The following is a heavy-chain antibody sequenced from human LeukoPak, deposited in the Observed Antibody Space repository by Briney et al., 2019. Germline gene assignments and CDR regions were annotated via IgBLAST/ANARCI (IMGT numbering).Heavy chain of an antibody. CDR2: IIPILGIA. CDR1: GGTFSSYA. J-gene: IGHJ4*02. D-gene: IGHD3-10*01. CDR3: ATDVSWFGEIGY. V-gene: IGHV1-69*04. Sequence: ASVKVSCKASGGTFSSYAISWVRQAPGQGLEWMGRIIPILGIANYAQKFQGRVTITADKSTSTAYMELSSLRSEDTAVYYCATDVSWFGEIGYWGQGTLVTVSS.